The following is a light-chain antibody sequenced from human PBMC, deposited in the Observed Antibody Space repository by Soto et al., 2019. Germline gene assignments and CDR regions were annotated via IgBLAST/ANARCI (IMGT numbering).Light chain of an antibody. CDR2: DAS. CDR3: QQRSNWPLT. J-gene: IGKJ4*01. V-gene: IGKV3-11*01. CDR1: QSVSSY. Sequence: EIMLTQSPATLSLSPGERATLSCRASQSVSSYLAWYQQKPGQAPRLLIYDASNRATGIPARFSGRGSGTDFTLTISSLEPEYFAVYYCQQRSNWPLTFGGGTKVEIK.